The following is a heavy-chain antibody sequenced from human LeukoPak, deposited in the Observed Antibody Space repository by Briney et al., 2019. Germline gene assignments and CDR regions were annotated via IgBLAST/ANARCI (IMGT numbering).Heavy chain of an antibody. D-gene: IGHD3-22*01. Sequence: GASVKVSCKASGYTLTGYYMHWVRQAPGQGLEWMGWINPNSGGTNYAQKFQGRVTMTRDTSISTAYMELSRLRSDDTAVYYCARDHGVYYDSSGYYPNWFDPWGQGTLVTVSS. J-gene: IGHJ5*02. CDR3: ARDHGVYYDSSGYYPNWFDP. CDR1: GYTLTGYY. V-gene: IGHV1-2*02. CDR2: INPNSGGT.